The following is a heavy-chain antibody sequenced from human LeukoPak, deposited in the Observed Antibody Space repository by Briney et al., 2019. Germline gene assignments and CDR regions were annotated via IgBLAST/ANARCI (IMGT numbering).Heavy chain of an antibody. Sequence: SVKVSCKASVGTFSSYVISWVRQAPGQGLEWMGRIIPILGIANYAQKFQGRVTITADKSTSTAYMELSSLRSEDTAVYYCASPSSTSCYGPCYYYGMDVWGQGTTVTVSS. CDR3: ASPSSTSCYGPCYYYGMDV. V-gene: IGHV1-69*04. CDR1: VGTFSSYV. CDR2: IIPILGIA. J-gene: IGHJ6*02. D-gene: IGHD2-2*01.